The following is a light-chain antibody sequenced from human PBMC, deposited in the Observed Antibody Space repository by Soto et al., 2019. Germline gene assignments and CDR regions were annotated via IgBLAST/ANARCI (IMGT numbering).Light chain of an antibody. V-gene: IGLV2-14*01. CDR3: CSYTSSRTYV. CDR1: SSDVGAYIY. J-gene: IGLJ1*01. CDR2: EVT. Sequence: QSVLTQPASVSGSPGQSITISCTGTSSDVGAYIYVSWYQHHPGKAPKVMIYEVTNRPSGVSDRFSGSKSGNTASLTISGLQAEDEADYYCCSYTSSRTYVFGTGTKLTVL.